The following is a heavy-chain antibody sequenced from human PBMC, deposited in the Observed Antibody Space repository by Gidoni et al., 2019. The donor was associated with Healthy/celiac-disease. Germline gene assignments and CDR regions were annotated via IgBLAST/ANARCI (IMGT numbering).Heavy chain of an antibody. CDR2: ISGSGGST. J-gene: IGHJ6*02. CDR3: AKDTLSVRGRWWYEFDGMDV. CDR1: GFPFSSYA. D-gene: IGHD2-15*01. Sequence: EVQLVESGGGLVQPGGSLRLSCAASGFPFSSYAMSWVRQAPGKGLEWVSAISGSGGSTYYADSVKGRFTISRDNSKNTLYLQMNSLRAEDTAVYYCAKDTLSVRGRWWYEFDGMDVWGQGTTVTVSS. V-gene: IGHV3-23*04.